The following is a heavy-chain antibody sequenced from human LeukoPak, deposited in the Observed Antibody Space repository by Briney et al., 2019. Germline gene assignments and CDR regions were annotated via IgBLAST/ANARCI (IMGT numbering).Heavy chain of an antibody. J-gene: IGHJ3*02. Sequence: SETLSLTRTVSGGSISSYYWSWIRQPPGKGLEWIGYFYYSRSTNYNPSLKSRVTISIDTSKNRFSLELSSVTAADAAVYYCARDGNYDSSRYPSAFDIWGQGTVVTVSS. CDR1: GGSISSYY. CDR3: ARDGNYDSSRYPSAFDI. V-gene: IGHV4-59*01. CDR2: FYYSRST. D-gene: IGHD3-22*01.